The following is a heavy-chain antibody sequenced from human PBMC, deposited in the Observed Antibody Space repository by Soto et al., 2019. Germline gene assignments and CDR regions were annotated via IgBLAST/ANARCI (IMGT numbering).Heavy chain of an antibody. CDR1: GGTFSSYA. Sequence: QVQLVQSGAEVKKPGSSVKVSCKASGGTFSSYAISWVRQAPGQGLEWMGGIIPIFGTANYAQKFQGRVTITADESTSTAYMELSSLRSEDTAVYYCARVTHCSSTSCYEGGAFDIWGQGTMVTVSS. D-gene: IGHD2-2*01. CDR3: ARVTHCSSTSCYEGGAFDI. CDR2: IIPIFGTA. V-gene: IGHV1-69*01. J-gene: IGHJ3*02.